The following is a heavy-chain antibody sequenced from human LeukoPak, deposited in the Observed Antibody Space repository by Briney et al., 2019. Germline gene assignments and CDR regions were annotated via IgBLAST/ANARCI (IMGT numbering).Heavy chain of an antibody. J-gene: IGHJ6*02. CDR1: GGSISSHY. Sequence: SETLSLTCTVSGGSISSHYWSWIRQPAGKGLEWIGRIYTSGSTNYNPSLKSRVTMSVDTSKNQFSLKLSSVTAADTAVYYCARDRVYGGNSRPYHYYGMDVWGQGTTVTVSS. V-gene: IGHV4-4*07. D-gene: IGHD4-23*01. CDR3: ARDRVYGGNSRPYHYYGMDV. CDR2: IYTSGST.